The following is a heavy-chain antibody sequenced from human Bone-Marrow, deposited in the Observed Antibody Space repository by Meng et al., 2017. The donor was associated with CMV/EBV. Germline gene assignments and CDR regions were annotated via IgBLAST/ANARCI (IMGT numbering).Heavy chain of an antibody. CDR3: ARGYLMDPAMGPHFDY. Sequence: SCTVSGGSISSYYWSWIRQPPGKGLEWIGYIYYSGSTNYNPSLKSRVTISVDTSKNQFSLKLSSVIAADTAVYYCARGYLMDPAMGPHFDYWGQGTPVTVSS. J-gene: IGHJ4*02. D-gene: IGHD5-18*01. CDR2: IYYSGST. CDR1: GGSISSYY. V-gene: IGHV4-59*12.